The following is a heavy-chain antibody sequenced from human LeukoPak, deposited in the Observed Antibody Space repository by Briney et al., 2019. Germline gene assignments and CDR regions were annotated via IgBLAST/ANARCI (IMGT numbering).Heavy chain of an antibody. CDR1: GYTFTSYG. Sequence: ASVKVSCKASGYTFTSYGISWVRQAPGQGLEWMGWISAYNGNTNYAQKLQGRVTMTTDTSTSTVYMELSSLRSEDTAVYYCARDRGYDFPNHYFDYWGQGTLVTVSS. CDR2: ISAYNGNT. D-gene: IGHD3-3*01. V-gene: IGHV1-18*01. J-gene: IGHJ4*02. CDR3: ARDRGYDFPNHYFDY.